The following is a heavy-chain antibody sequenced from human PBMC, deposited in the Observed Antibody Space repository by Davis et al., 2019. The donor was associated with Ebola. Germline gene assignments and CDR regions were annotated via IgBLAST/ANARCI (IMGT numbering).Heavy chain of an antibody. CDR2: ISYDGSNK. J-gene: IGHJ6*04. Sequence: PGGSLRLSCAASGFTFSSYGMHWVRQAPGKGLEWVAVISYDGSNKYYADSVKGRFTISRDNAKNSLYLQMNSLRAEDTAVYYCARVIGLGQWLVLGGMDVWGKGTTVTVSS. D-gene: IGHD6-19*01. V-gene: IGHV3-30*03. CDR1: GFTFSSYG. CDR3: ARVIGLGQWLVLGGMDV.